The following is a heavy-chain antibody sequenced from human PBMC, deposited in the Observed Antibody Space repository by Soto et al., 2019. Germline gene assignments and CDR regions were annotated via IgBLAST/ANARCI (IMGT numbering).Heavy chain of an antibody. CDR3: ATHYYGSGSYWRIYYYYGMDV. Sequence: ASVKVSCKASGGTFSSYAISWVRQAPGQGLEWMGGIIPIFGTANYAQKFQGRVTITADESTSTAYMELSSLRSEDTAVYYCATHYYGSGSYWRIYYYYGMDVWGQGTTVTVSS. V-gene: IGHV1-69*13. D-gene: IGHD3-10*01. CDR1: GGTFSSYA. J-gene: IGHJ6*02. CDR2: IIPIFGTA.